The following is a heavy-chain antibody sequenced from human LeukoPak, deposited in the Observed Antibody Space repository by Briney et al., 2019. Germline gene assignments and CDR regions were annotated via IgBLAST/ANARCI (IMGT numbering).Heavy chain of an antibody. D-gene: IGHD1-26*01. CDR3: AREGVVGATFFHYYYMDV. CDR2: INPSGGST. V-gene: IGHV1-46*01. CDR1: GYTFTSYY. Sequence: ASVKVSCKASGYTFTSYYMHWVRQAPGQGLEWMGIINPSGGSTSYAQKFQGRVTMTRDMSTSTVYMELSSLRSEDTAVYYCAREGVVGATFFHYYYMDVWGKGTTVTVSS. J-gene: IGHJ6*03.